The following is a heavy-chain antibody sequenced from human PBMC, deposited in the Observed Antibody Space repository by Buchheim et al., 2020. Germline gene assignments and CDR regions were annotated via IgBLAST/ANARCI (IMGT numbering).Heavy chain of an antibody. CDR3: ARCMYYDFWSGYPIYYYYGMDV. Sequence: QVQLQQWGAGLLKPSETLSLTCAVYGGSFSGYYWSWIRQPPGKGLEWIGEINHSGSTNYNPSLKSRVTISVETSKNQFSLKLSSVTAADTAVYYCARCMYYDFWSGYPIYYYYGMDVWGQGTT. D-gene: IGHD3-3*01. V-gene: IGHV4-34*01. CDR1: GGSFSGYY. CDR2: INHSGST. J-gene: IGHJ6*02.